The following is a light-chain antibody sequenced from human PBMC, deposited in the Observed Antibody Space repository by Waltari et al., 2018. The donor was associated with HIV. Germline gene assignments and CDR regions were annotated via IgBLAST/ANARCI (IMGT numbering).Light chain of an antibody. CDR2: GAS. CDR3: QHYGRSPPMYT. Sequence: EIMLTQSPGNLSLSPGERATLSCRASQSVNSNFLAWYQQRAGQAPRLLIYGASSRATGIPDRFSGSGSGTDCTLTISRLEPEDSALYYCQHYGRSPPMYTFGQGTKLEIK. V-gene: IGKV3-20*01. CDR1: QSVNSNF. J-gene: IGKJ2*01.